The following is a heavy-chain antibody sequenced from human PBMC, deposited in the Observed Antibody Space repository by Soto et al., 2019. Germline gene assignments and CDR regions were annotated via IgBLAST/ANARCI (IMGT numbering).Heavy chain of an antibody. Sequence: GASVKVSCKASGYTFTSYAMHWVRQAPGERLEWMGWINAGNGNRKYSQKFQGRVTITRYTSASTAYMELSSLRSEDTAVYYCARGTPVFFDYWGQGTLVTVSS. V-gene: IGHV1-3*01. CDR2: INAGNGNR. CDR1: GYTFTSYA. CDR3: ARGTPVFFDY. J-gene: IGHJ4*02.